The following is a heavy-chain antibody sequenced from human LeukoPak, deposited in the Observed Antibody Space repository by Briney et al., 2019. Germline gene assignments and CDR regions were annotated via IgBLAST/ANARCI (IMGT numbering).Heavy chain of an antibody. CDR2: IYTRGST. CDR1: GGSVSSYY. CDR3: ARDDYDSSYNWFDP. D-gene: IGHD3-22*01. V-gene: IGHV4-4*07. Sequence: SETLSLTCTVSGGSVSSYYWSWIRQPAGKGLEWIGRIYTRGSTNYNPSLKSRVTMSVDTSKNQFSLKLSSVTAADTAVYYCARDDYDSSYNWFDPWGQGTLVTVSS. J-gene: IGHJ5*02.